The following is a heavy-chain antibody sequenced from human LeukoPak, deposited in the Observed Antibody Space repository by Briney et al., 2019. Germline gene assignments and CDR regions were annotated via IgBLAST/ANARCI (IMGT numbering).Heavy chain of an antibody. V-gene: IGHV3-30-3*01. CDR2: ISYDGSNK. Sequence: GRSLRLSCAASGFTFSSYAMHWVRQAPGKGLEWVAVISYDGSNKYYADSVKGRFTISRDNSKNTLYLQMNSLRAEDTAVYYCARVSGYSYGPYFDYWGQGTLVTVSS. CDR3: ARVSGYSYGPYFDY. J-gene: IGHJ4*02. D-gene: IGHD5-18*01. CDR1: GFTFSSYA.